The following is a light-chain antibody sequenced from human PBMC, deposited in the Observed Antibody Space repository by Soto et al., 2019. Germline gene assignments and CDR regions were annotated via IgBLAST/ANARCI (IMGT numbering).Light chain of an antibody. CDR1: NSDVGGYNS. CDR2: EVS. J-gene: IGLJ1*01. CDR3: YSFTSSSTYV. Sequence: QSALTQPASVSGSPGQSITISCTGTNSDVGGYNSVSWYRQHPGKAPELLIYEVSNRPSGVSNRFSGSKSGNTASLTLSGLQADDEADYYCYSFTSSSTYVFGTGTKLTVL. V-gene: IGLV2-14*01.